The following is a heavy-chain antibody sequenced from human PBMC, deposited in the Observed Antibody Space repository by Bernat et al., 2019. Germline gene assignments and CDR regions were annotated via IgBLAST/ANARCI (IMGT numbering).Heavy chain of an antibody. J-gene: IGHJ4*02. V-gene: IGHV3-73*01. Sequence: VQLVESGGGVVQPGRSLRLSCAASGFTFSSYAMHWVRQASGKGLEWVGRVRSQVSNYATTYAASVKGRFTISRDDSKNTAYLEMTGLKTEDTAVYYCVTSCSIRNCDVRLDNWGQGTLVTVSS. CDR2: VRSQVSNYAT. CDR1: GFTFSSYA. CDR3: VTSCSIRNCDVRLDN. D-gene: IGHD2-2*01.